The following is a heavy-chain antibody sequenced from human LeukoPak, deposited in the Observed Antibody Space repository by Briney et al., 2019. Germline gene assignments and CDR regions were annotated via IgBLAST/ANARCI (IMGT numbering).Heavy chain of an antibody. CDR1: GGSISSYY. CDR3: ARGIADFWSGYYRFDP. CDR2: IYYSGST. Sequence: SETLSLTCTVSGGSISSYYWSWIRQPPGKGLEWIGYIYYSGSTNYNPSLKSRVTISVDTSKNQFSLKLSTVTAADTAVYYCARGIADFWSGYYRFDPWGQGTLVTVSS. D-gene: IGHD3-3*01. J-gene: IGHJ5*02. V-gene: IGHV4-59*01.